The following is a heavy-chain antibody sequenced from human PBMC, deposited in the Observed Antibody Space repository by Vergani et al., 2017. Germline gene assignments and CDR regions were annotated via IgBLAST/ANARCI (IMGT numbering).Heavy chain of an antibody. V-gene: IGHV3-9*01. CDR1: GFTFSSYW. D-gene: IGHD6-13*01. J-gene: IGHJ5*02. CDR2: ISWNSGNI. Sequence: EVQLVESGGGLVQPGGSLRLSCAASGFTFSSYWMSWVRQAPGKGLEWVSGISWNSGNIGYADSVKGRFTISRDNAKNSLYLQMNSLRAEDTALYYCAKLTYSSSVRGGWFDPWGQGTLVTVSS. CDR3: AKLTYSSSVRGGWFDP.